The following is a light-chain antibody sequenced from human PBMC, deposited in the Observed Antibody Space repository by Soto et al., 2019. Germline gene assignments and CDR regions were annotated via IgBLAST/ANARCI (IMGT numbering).Light chain of an antibody. J-gene: IGKJ2*01. V-gene: IGKV4-1*01. CDR1: QSVFYSSNNKNY. CDR2: WAS. CDR3: QQHYSTPYT. Sequence: DIVMTQSPDSLAVSLGERATINCKSSQSVFYSSNNKNYLAWYQHKPGQPPKLLIYWASSRESGVPDRFSGSGSGTDFTLTISSLQAEDVAVYYCQQHYSTPYTFGQGTKLEIK.